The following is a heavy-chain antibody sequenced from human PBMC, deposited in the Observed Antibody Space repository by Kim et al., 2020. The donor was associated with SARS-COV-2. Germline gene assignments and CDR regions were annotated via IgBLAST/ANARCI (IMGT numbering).Heavy chain of an antibody. D-gene: IGHD4-4*01. J-gene: IGHJ6*02. V-gene: IGHV3-74*01. Sequence: AASVKGRFTNTSDNAKNMLYLQMNSLRAEDTAVYYCARGTVSWRNGMDFWGQGTTVTVSS. CDR3: ARGTVSWRNGMDF.